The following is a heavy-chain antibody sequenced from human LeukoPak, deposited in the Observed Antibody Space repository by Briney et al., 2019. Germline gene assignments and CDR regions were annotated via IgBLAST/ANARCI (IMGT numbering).Heavy chain of an antibody. V-gene: IGHV3-74*01. D-gene: IGHD1-7*01. CDR1: GFTFSDYY. J-gene: IGHJ4*02. Sequence: GGSLRLSCAASGFTFSDYYMSWIRQAPAKGLVWVSRINPDGSTTSYADSVKGRFTISRDNAKNTLYLQMNSLRAEDTAVYYCATLRRGNYHFDFWGQGTLLTVSS. CDR3: ATLRRGNYHFDF. CDR2: INPDGSTT.